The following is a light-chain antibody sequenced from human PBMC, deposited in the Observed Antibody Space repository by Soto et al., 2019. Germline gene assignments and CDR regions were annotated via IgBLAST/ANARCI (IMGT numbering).Light chain of an antibody. Sequence: EIVLTQSPGTLSLSPLELATLSFMGIQSVSSSSLAWYQQKRGQAPRLLIYGASSRATGIPDRFSGSGSGTDFTLTISRLEPEDFAVYYCQVSGRSALYTFGQGTKVDIK. V-gene: IGKV3-20*01. CDR2: GAS. J-gene: IGKJ2*01. CDR3: QVSGRSALYT. CDR1: QSVSSSS.